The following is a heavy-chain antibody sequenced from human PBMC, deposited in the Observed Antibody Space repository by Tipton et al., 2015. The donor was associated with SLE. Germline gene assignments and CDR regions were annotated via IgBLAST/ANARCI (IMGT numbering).Heavy chain of an antibody. D-gene: IGHD4-11*01. J-gene: IGHJ5*02. CDR1: GGSINSPY. V-gene: IGHV4-4*07. Sequence: TLSLTCTVSGGSINSPYWSWIRQPADQGLEWIGHIYKDGDTHYNPFLKSRVAISVDTSKNQFSLKLSAVTAADTAVYYCAREEGDYSNYGWFDPWGQGTLVTVSS. CDR2: IYKDGDT. CDR3: AREEGDYSNYGWFDP.